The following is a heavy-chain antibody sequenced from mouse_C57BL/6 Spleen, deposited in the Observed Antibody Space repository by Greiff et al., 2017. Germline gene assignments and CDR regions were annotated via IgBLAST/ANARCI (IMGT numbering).Heavy chain of an antibody. D-gene: IGHD2-3*01. J-gene: IGHJ4*01. Sequence: QVQLKQSGAELARPGASVKMSCKASGYTFTSYTMHWVKQRPGQGLEWIGYINPSSGYTKYNQKFKDKATLTADKSSSTAYMQLSSLTSEDSAVYYCARGKDDGYYGYAMDYWGQGTSVTVSS. CDR2: INPSSGYT. CDR3: ARGKDDGYYGYAMDY. CDR1: GYTFTSYT. V-gene: IGHV1-4*01.